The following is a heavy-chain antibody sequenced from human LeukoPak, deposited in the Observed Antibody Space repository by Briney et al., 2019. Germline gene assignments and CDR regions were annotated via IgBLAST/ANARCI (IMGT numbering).Heavy chain of an antibody. V-gene: IGHV1-46*01. CDR1: GYTFTSYY. J-gene: IGHJ6*02. CDR3: ARARYTSSWYAQGILYYYYYGLDV. D-gene: IGHD6-13*01. Sequence: ASVKFSCKASGYTFTSYYMHWVRQAPGQGLEWMGIINPSRGSTSYAQKFQGRVTMTRDTSISTAYMELSRLRSDDTAVYYCARARYTSSWYAQGILYYYYYGLDVWGQGTTVTVSS. CDR2: INPSRGST.